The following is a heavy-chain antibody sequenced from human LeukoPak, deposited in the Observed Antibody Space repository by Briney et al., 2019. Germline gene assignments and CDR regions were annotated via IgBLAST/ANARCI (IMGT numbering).Heavy chain of an antibody. CDR2: IYYSGST. D-gene: IGHD3-22*01. Sequence: PSETLSLTCTVSGGSISSYYWSWIRQPPGKGLEWIGYIYYSGSTNYNPSLKSRVTISVDTSKNQFSLKLSSVTAADTAVYYCARVGVIVVNAFDIWGQGTMVTVSS. J-gene: IGHJ3*02. CDR1: GGSISSYY. CDR3: ARVGVIVVNAFDI. V-gene: IGHV4-59*01.